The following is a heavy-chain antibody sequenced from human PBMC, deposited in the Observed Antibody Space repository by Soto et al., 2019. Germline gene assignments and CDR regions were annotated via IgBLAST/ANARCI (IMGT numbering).Heavy chain of an antibody. Sequence: ASVNVSFTFCGYRLNEFSMRCVRQAPGKGLEWMGGFDPEDGETIYAQKFQGRVTMTEDTSTDTAYMELSSLRSEDTAVYYCETDLSRYSSSSGYDYWGQGTLVTVSS. CDR3: ETDLSRYSSSSGYDY. D-gene: IGHD6-6*01. CDR2: FDPEDGET. CDR1: GYRLNEFS. V-gene: IGHV1-24*01. J-gene: IGHJ4*02.